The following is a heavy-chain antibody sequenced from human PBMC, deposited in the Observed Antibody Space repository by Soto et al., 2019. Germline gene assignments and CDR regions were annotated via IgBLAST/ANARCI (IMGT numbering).Heavy chain of an antibody. J-gene: IGHJ6*02. CDR2: IYWDDDK. Sequence: QITLKESGPTLVKPTQTLTLTCTLSGFSLSTSGVGVGWIRQTPEKALEWLALIYWDDDKRYSASLKSRLTITKDTCKNQVVLTMTNMEPVDTATYYRARYFYASSDYSPWDYGMDVWGQGTTVTVSS. V-gene: IGHV2-5*02. CDR1: GFSLSTSGVG. CDR3: ARYFYASSDYSPWDYGMDV. D-gene: IGHD3-22*01.